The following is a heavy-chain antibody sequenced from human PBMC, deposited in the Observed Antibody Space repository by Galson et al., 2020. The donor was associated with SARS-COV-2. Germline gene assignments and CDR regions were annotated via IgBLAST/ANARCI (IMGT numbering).Heavy chain of an antibody. CDR1: GFTFSTYS. CDR2: ISSSSSTI. Sequence: GGSLRLSCAASGFTFSTYSMNWVRQAPGKGLEWVSEISSSSSTIYYADSVKGRFTISRDNAKNSLYLQMNSLRVEDTAVYYCARDRPAAGPGDWYYYMDVWGKGTTVTSSS. D-gene: IGHD6-13*01. J-gene: IGHJ6*03. V-gene: IGHV3-48*01. CDR3: ARDRPAAGPGDWYYYMDV.